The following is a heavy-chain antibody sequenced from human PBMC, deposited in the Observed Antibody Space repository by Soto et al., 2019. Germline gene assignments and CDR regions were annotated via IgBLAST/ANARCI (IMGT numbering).Heavy chain of an antibody. CDR1: GFTFSSYS. CDR2: ISSSSTTI. J-gene: IGHJ4*02. V-gene: IGHV3-48*02. CDR3: ARAPTVYSYGYAY. D-gene: IGHD5-18*01. Sequence: GSLRLSCAASGFTFSSYSMNWVRQAPGKGLEWVSYISSSSTTIYYADSVKGRFTISRDNAKNSLYLQMSSLRDEDTAVYYCARAPTVYSYGYAYWGQGTLVTVSS.